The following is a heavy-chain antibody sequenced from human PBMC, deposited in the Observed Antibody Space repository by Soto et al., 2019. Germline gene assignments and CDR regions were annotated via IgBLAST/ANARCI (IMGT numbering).Heavy chain of an antibody. CDR2: IWFDGSNK. V-gene: IGHV3-33*01. D-gene: IGHD1-1*01. CDR3: ARDGSGGTTFRGYLGY. CDR1: GSIFTGYG. Sequence: PGGSLRLSCAASGSIFTGYGMHWVRQAPGKGLEWVAVIWFDGSNKYYADSVKGRFTISRDNSKNMLYLQMNSLRVEYTAVYYCARDGSGGTTFRGYLGYWGQGTLVTVSS. J-gene: IGHJ4*02.